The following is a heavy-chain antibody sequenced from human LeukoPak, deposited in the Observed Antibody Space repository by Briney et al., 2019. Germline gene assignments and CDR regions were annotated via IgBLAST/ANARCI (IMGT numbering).Heavy chain of an antibody. J-gene: IGHJ4*02. D-gene: IGHD5-12*01. V-gene: IGHV3-53*01. CDR3: AKNSGYDNTLFDY. Sequence: PGGSLRLSCAASGFTVSSNYMSWVRQAPGKGLEWVSVIYSGGSTYYADSVKGRFTISRDNSKNTLYLQMNSLRAEDTAVYYCAKNSGYDNTLFDYWGRGTLVTVSS. CDR1: GFTVSSNY. CDR2: IYSGGST.